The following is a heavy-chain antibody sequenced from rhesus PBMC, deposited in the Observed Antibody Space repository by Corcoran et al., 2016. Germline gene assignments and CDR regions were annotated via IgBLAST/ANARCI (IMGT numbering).Heavy chain of an antibody. CDR1: GGSLSIYR. Sequence: QVQLQESGPGLVKPSATLSLTCAVSGGSLSIYRWSRIRQPPGKGLEWIGESNGESGSTNYNPSLNSRVTISNNASQNQFSLNLSSVTAADTAVYYCAEWAFCSGGSCYSYCFDYWGLGVPVTVSS. CDR2: SNGESGST. V-gene: IGHV4-80*01. J-gene: IGHJ4*01. CDR3: AEWAFCSGGSCYSYCFDY. D-gene: IGHD2-39*02.